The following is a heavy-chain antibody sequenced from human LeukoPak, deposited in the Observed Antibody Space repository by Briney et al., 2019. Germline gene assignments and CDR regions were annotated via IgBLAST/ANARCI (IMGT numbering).Heavy chain of an antibody. D-gene: IGHD3-22*01. CDR3: ARARTKYYDSSGYYYGY. CDR1: GYTFTSYG. J-gene: IGHJ4*02. CDR2: ISAYNGNT. V-gene: IGHV1-18*01. Sequence: ASVKVSCKASGYTFTSYGISWVRRAPGQGLEWMGWISAYNGNTNYAQKLQGRVTMTTDTSTSTAYMELRSLRSDDTAVYYCARARTKYYDSSGYYYGYWGQGTLVTVSS.